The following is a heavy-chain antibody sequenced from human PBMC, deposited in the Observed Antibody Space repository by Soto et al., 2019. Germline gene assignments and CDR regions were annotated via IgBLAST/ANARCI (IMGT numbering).Heavy chain of an antibody. J-gene: IGHJ6*02. CDR3: AKESMRVAVPAARVNGMDV. CDR2: TRSNGEST. Sequence: GGSLRLSCAGSGFTFSNYAMTWVRQAPGKGLEWVSTTRSNGESTYYADSVKGRFTVSRDNSQNALFLEMSSLRAEDTAVYYCAKESMRVAVPAARVNGMDVWGQGTRVTVSS. CDR1: GFTFSNYA. V-gene: IGHV3-23*01. D-gene: IGHD2-2*01.